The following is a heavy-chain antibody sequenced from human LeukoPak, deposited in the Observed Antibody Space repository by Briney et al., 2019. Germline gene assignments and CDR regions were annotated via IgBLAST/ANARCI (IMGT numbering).Heavy chain of an antibody. V-gene: IGHV3-43*02. D-gene: IGHD3-10*01. CDR2: ITGDASNI. J-gene: IGHJ4*02. Sequence: PGGSLRLSCAASGFTFENYAMHWVRQAPGKGLEWVSLITGDASNIYCVDSVKGRFTISRDNSKNSLYLQMNSLRTEDTALYYCARDITDYYDSGSPGPFDSWGQGTLVTVSS. CDR3: ARDITDYYDSGSPGPFDS. CDR1: GFTFENYA.